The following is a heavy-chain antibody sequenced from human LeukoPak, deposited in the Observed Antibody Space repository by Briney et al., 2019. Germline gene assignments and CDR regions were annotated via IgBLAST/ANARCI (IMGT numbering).Heavy chain of an antibody. J-gene: IGHJ4*02. Sequence: GGSLRLSCAASGFTVSSNYMSWVRQAPGKGLEWVSAISGSGGSTYYADSVKGRFTISRDNSKNTLYLQMNSLRAEDTAVYYCAKDIGIVVVTYFDYWGQGTLVTVSS. D-gene: IGHD3-22*01. CDR1: GFTVSSNY. CDR3: AKDIGIVVVTYFDY. V-gene: IGHV3-23*01. CDR2: ISGSGGST.